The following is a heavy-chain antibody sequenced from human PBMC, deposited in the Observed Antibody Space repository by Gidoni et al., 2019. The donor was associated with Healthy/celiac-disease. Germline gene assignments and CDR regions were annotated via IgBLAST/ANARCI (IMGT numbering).Heavy chain of an antibody. CDR3: AIRGSSSWSGFGY. CDR1: GGSFSGYY. D-gene: IGHD6-13*01. J-gene: IGHJ4*02. V-gene: IGHV4-34*01. Sequence: QVQLQQWGAGLLKPSETLSLTCAVYGGSFSGYYWSWIRQPPGKGLEWIGEINHSGSTNYNPSLKSRVTISVDTSKNQFSLKLSSVTAADTAVYYCAIRGSSSWSGFGYWGQGTLVTVSS. CDR2: INHSGST.